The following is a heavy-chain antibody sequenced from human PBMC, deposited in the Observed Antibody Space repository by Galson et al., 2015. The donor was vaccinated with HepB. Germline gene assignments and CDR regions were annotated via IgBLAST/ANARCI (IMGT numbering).Heavy chain of an antibody. Sequence: SLRLSCAASGFTFSSYGMHWVRQAPGKGLEWVAVIWYDGSNKYYADSVKGRFTISRDNSKNTLYLQMNSLRAEDTAVYYCARVGEGVQGALDYWGQGTLVTVSS. D-gene: IGHD3-10*01. J-gene: IGHJ4*02. V-gene: IGHV3-33*01. CDR2: IWYDGSNK. CDR1: GFTFSSYG. CDR3: ARVGEGVQGALDY.